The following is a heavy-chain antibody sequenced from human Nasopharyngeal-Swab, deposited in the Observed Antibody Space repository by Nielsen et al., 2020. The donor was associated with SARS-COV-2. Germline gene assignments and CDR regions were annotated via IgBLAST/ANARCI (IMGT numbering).Heavy chain of an antibody. CDR3: ALVPGDGYNYHNWFDP. CDR1: GYTFTTYH. Sequence: SVKVSCKASGYTFTTYHMHWVRQAPGQGLEWMGRIIPILGIANYAQKFQGRVTITADKSTSTAYMELSSLRSEDTAVYYCALVPGDGYNYHNWFDPWGQGTLVTVSS. V-gene: IGHV1-69*02. J-gene: IGHJ5*02. D-gene: IGHD5-24*01. CDR2: IIPILGIA.